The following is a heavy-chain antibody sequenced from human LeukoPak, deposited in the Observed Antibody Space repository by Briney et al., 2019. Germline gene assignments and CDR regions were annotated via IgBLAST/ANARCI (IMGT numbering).Heavy chain of an antibody. CDR1: GGSISSYY. CDR2: IYYSGST. V-gene: IGHV4-59*01. CDR3: ARDAMTTVIPGAFDI. Sequence: PSETLSLTCTVSGGSISSYYWSWIRQPPGKGLEWIGYIYYSGSTNYNPSLKSRVTISVDMSKNQFSLKLSSVAAADTAVYYCARDAMTTVIPGAFDIWGQGTMVTVSS. J-gene: IGHJ3*02. D-gene: IGHD4-17*01.